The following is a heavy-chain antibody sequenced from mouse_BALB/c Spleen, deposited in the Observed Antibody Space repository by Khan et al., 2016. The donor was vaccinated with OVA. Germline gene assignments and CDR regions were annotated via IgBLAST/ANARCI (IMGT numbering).Heavy chain of an antibody. V-gene: IGHV3-2*02. D-gene: IGHD1-1*01. Sequence: EVQLQESGPGLVKPSQSLSLTCTVTGYSITTDYAWNWIRQFPGNKLEWMGFISYSGNTKYNPSLKSRISITRDTSKNQFFLQLKSVTTEETARYYSARVYGGDFAYWGQGTTLTVSS. CDR2: ISYSGNT. CDR1: GYSITTDYA. CDR3: ARVYGGDFAY. J-gene: IGHJ2*01.